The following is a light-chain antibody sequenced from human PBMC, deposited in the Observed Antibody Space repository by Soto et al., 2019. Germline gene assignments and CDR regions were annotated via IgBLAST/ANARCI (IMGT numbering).Light chain of an antibody. Sequence: QSALTQPRSVSGSPGQSVTISCTGTSSDVGGYNYVSWYQQHPGKALKLMIYDVSKRPSGVPDRFSGSKSGNTASLTISGLQAEDEADYYCCSYAGSYRGVFGTGTKLTVL. CDR2: DVS. J-gene: IGLJ1*01. CDR1: SSDVGGYNY. V-gene: IGLV2-11*01. CDR3: CSYAGSYRGV.